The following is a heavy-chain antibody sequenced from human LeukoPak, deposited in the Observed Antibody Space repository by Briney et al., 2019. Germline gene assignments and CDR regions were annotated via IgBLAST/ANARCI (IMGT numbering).Heavy chain of an antibody. J-gene: IGHJ4*02. CDR2: ISGSGGGT. V-gene: IGHV3-23*01. CDR3: ARDYYYDSSGYWDYYFDY. Sequence: GGSLRLSCAGSGLTFSSHGMSWVRQAPGKGLEWVSLISGSGGGTYYADSVKGRFTISRDNSKNTLYLEMNSLRAEDTAVYYCARDYYYDSSGYWDYYFDYWGQGTLVSVSS. D-gene: IGHD3-22*01. CDR1: GLTFSSHG.